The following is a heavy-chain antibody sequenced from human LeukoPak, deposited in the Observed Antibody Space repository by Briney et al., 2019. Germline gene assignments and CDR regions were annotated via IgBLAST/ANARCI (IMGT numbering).Heavy chain of an antibody. CDR2: ISWNSGSI. D-gene: IGHD6-13*01. CDR3: AKVGDPGIAAAGGLDY. V-gene: IGHV3-9*01. J-gene: IGHJ4*02. CDR1: GFTFDDYA. Sequence: GGSLRLSCAASGFTFDDYAMHWVRQAPGKGLEWVSGISWNSGSIGYADSVKGRFTISRDNAKNSLYLQMNSLRAEGTALYYCAKVGDPGIAAAGGLDYWGQGTLVTVSS.